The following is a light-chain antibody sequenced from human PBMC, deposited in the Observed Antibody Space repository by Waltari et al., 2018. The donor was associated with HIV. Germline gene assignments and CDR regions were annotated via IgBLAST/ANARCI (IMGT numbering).Light chain of an antibody. CDR1: SSHIGSNY. Sequence: QSVLTQPPSASGTPGQRVTIPCSGSSSHIGSNYVYWYQQLPGTAPKLLLYRNNQRPSGVPDRFSGSKSGTSASLAISGLRSEDEADYYCAAWGNSLSLLFGGGTKLTVL. CDR2: RNN. J-gene: IGLJ2*01. CDR3: AAWGNSLSLL. V-gene: IGLV1-47*01.